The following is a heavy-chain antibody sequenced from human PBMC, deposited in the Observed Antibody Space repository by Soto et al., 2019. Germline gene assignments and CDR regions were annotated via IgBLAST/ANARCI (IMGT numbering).Heavy chain of an antibody. J-gene: IGHJ3*02. CDR2: IIPIFGTA. CDR3: ARVSAYYYDSSGYNAFDI. Sequence: QVQLVQSGAEVKKPGSSVKVSCKASGGTFSSYAISWVRQAPGQGLEWMGGIIPIFGTANYAQKFQGRVTITADESTSTAYMELSCLRSEDTAVYYCARVSAYYYDSSGYNAFDIWGQGTMVTVSS. D-gene: IGHD3-22*01. V-gene: IGHV1-69*01. CDR1: GGTFSSYA.